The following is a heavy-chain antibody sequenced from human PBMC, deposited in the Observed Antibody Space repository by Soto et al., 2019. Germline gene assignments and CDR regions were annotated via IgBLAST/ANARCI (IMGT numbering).Heavy chain of an antibody. CDR2: KSRDGGTK. Sequence: QVQLVESVGGVIQPGRSLRLSCAASGFTVSSYGMHWVRQAPGKGLEWVAVKSRDGGTKYYADSVKGRFTISRDNSRNTLFVEMNSLRGDDMAIYYCAGEVASGYWGQGTLVTVSS. CDR3: AGEVASGY. J-gene: IGHJ4*02. CDR1: GFTVSSYG. D-gene: IGHD2-21*01. V-gene: IGHV3-30*03.